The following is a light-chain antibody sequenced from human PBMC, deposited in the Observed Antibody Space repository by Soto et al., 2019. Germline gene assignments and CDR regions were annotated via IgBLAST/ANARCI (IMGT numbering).Light chain of an antibody. J-gene: IGKJ2*01. CDR1: QSVSSND. V-gene: IGKV3-20*01. Sequence: EMVLTQSPGTLSLSPGERATLSCRASQSVSSNDLAWYQQKPGQAPRLLIYGASSRATDIPDRFSGSGSGTDFTLTISRVEPEDFAVYYCHQYGSSAMYTFGQGTKLEI. CDR2: GAS. CDR3: HQYGSSAMYT.